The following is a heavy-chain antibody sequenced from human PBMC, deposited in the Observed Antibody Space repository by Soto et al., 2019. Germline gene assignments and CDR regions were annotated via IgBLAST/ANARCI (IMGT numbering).Heavy chain of an antibody. V-gene: IGHV4-30-4*01. CDR2: IYDSGIT. Sequence: QVQLQESGPGLVKPSQTLSLACTVSGGSVGSGEYYYSWIRQPPGKGLEWIGYIYDSGITNYTPSLKDRVTMSLDRSNNQVSLKLSSVTAADTAVYFCARDVAHGYTENVWGQGTMVTVSS. D-gene: IGHD5-18*01. CDR1: GGSVGSGEYY. CDR3: ARDVAHGYTENV. J-gene: IGHJ3*01.